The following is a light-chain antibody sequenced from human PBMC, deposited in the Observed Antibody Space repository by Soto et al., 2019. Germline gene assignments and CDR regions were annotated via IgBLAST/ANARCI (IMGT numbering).Light chain of an antibody. J-gene: IGKJ3*01. V-gene: IGKV1-33*01. CDR1: QDISNY. Sequence: DIQMTQSPSPLSASVGDRVTITCQASQDISNYLNWYQQRPGKAPKLLIYDSSNLETGVPSRFSGSGSGTDFTFTISSLQPEDVATYYCQQYDNLPLTVGPGTKVEIK. CDR3: QQYDNLPLT. CDR2: DSS.